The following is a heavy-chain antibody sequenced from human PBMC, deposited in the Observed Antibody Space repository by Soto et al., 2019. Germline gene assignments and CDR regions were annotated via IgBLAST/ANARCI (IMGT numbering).Heavy chain of an antibody. J-gene: IGHJ4*01. Sequence: GSSLRLSCAASGFTFKNYAMHWVLQAPGKGLEWVPVLSYDEDSEFYADSVKGLFSISRYDFKKTMYLQMGNLRLNDGGICHVLRGLRDLYWRRLFWYWAQGTRVNLSS. CDR1: GFTFKNYA. CDR3: LRGLRDLYWRRLFWY. CDR2: LSYDEDSE. V-gene: IGHV3-30-3*01. D-gene: IGHD3-9*01.